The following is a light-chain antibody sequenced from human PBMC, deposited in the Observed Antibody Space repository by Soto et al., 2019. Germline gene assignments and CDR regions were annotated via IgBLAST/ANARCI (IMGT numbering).Light chain of an antibody. J-gene: IGKJ1*01. CDR2: AAS. CDR1: QGISSW. Sequence: DIQMTQSPSSVSASVGDRVTITCRASQGISSWLAWYQQKPGKAPKLLIYAASSLQSGVPSRFSXSXSGTDFTLTISSXXXXXXXTXYXQQANSFPRTFGQGTKVEIK. CDR3: QQANSFPRT. V-gene: IGKV1-12*01.